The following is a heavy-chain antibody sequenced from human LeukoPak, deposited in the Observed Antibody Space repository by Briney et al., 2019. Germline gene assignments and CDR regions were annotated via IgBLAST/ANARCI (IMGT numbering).Heavy chain of an antibody. J-gene: IGHJ5*02. D-gene: IGHD2-2*01. CDR3: ARVYCSSTSCSNWFDP. Sequence: ASVKVSCKASGYTFTGYYMHWVRQAPGQGLEWMEWINPNSGGTNYAQKFQGRVTMTRDTSISTAYMELSRLRSDDTAVYYCARVYCSSTSCSNWFDPWGQGTLVTVSS. CDR2: INPNSGGT. CDR1: GYTFTGYY. V-gene: IGHV1-2*02.